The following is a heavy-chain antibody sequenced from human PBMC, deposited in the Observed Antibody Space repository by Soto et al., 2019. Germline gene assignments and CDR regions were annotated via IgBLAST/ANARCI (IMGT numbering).Heavy chain of an antibody. CDR3: ARADSSGTYYYYGMDV. V-gene: IGHV1-69*02. J-gene: IGHJ6*02. D-gene: IGHD3-22*01. Sequence: AASVKVSCKASGGTFSSYTISWVRQAPGQGLEWMGRIIPILGIANYAQKFQGRVTITADKSTSTAYMELSSLRSEDTAVYYCARADSSGTYYYYGMDVWGQGTTVTVSS. CDR1: GGTFSSYT. CDR2: IIPILGIA.